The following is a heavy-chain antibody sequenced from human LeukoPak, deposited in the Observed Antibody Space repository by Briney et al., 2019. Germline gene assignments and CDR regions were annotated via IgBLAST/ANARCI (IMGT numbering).Heavy chain of an antibody. Sequence: SETLSLTCTVSGGSISSSSYYWGWLRQPPGKGLEWIGRIYYSGSTYYNPSLKSRVTISVDTSKNQFSLKLSSVTAADTAVYYCARHAQTYYYGSGSYYNVYYYYGMDVWGQGTTVTVSS. J-gene: IGHJ6*02. V-gene: IGHV4-39*01. CDR2: IYYSGST. CDR3: ARHAQTYYYGSGSYYNVYYYYGMDV. CDR1: GGSISSSSYY. D-gene: IGHD3-10*01.